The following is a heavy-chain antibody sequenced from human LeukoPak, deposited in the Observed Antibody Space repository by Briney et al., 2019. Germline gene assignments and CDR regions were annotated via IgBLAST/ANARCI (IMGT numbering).Heavy chain of an antibody. V-gene: IGHV3-66*01. CDR1: GFTVSSNY. CDR2: IYNDGST. Sequence: GGSLRLSRAVSGFTVSSNYMSWVRQAPGKGLEWVSVIYNDGSTYYADSVKGRFTISRDNSKNTLYLQMNSLRAEDTAVYYCARDADRVAATLLGGYYFDYWGQGTLVTVSS. D-gene: IGHD2-15*01. J-gene: IGHJ4*02. CDR3: ARDADRVAATLLGGYYFDY.